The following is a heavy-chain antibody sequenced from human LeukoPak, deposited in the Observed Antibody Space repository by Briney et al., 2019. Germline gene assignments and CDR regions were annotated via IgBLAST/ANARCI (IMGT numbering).Heavy chain of an antibody. CDR1: GYTFTAYH. CDR3: ARGVRIDYGGSLMIY. J-gene: IGHJ4*02. Sequence: ASAKVSCKASGYTFTAYHMHWVRQAPGQGLEWMGWINPNSGGTNYAQKFQGRVTMTRDTSISTVYMEMSRLRSDDTAVYYCARGVRIDYGGSLMIYWGQGTLVTVSS. V-gene: IGHV1-2*02. D-gene: IGHD4-23*01. CDR2: INPNSGGT.